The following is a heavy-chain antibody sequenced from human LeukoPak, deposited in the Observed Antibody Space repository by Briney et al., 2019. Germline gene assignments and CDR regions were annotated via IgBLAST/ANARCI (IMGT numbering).Heavy chain of an antibody. Sequence: PGGSLRLSCAASGFTFSSYGMNWVRQAPGKGLEWVSYISSSSSTIYYADSVKGRFTISRDNAKNSLYLQMNSLRAEDTAVYYCARDSDEGEMATISGLNWFDPWGQGTLVTVSS. CDR3: ARDSDEGEMATISGLNWFDP. V-gene: IGHV3-48*01. CDR1: GFTFSSYG. J-gene: IGHJ5*02. CDR2: ISSSSSTI. D-gene: IGHD5-24*01.